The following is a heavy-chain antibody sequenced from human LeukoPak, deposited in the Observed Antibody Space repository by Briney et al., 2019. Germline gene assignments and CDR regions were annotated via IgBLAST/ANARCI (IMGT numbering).Heavy chain of an antibody. CDR2: INHSGST. Sequence: PSETLSLTCAVYGGSFSGYYWGWIRQPPGKGLEWIGEINHSGSTNYNPSLKSRVTISVDTSKNQFSLRLSSVTAADTAVYYCARSTGSTMFIDYWGQGTLVTVSS. D-gene: IGHD3-10*02. V-gene: IGHV4-34*01. CDR3: ARSTGSTMFIDY. CDR1: GGSFSGYY. J-gene: IGHJ4*02.